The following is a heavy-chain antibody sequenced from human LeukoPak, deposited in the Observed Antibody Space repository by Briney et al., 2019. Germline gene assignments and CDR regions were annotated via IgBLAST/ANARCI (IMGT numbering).Heavy chain of an antibody. Sequence: GGSLRLSCAASGFTFDDYGMSWVRQAPGKGLEWVSGINWNGGSTGYADSVKGRFTISRDHSKNTLFLQMSSLRAEDSAVYYCARGAYNYGPIYWHFDLWGRGTLVTVSS. D-gene: IGHD5-18*01. J-gene: IGHJ2*01. V-gene: IGHV3-20*04. CDR1: GFTFDDYG. CDR3: ARGAYNYGPIYWHFDL. CDR2: INWNGGST.